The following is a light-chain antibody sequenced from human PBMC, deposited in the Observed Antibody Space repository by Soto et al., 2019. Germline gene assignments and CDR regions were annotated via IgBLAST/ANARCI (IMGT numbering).Light chain of an antibody. CDR1: QDIRDY. Sequence: DIQMTQSPSSLSASVGDRVTITCRASQDIRDYLVWYQQRPGKVPTLLIYAASTLQSGVPSRFSGSGYGTKFHLTSSSLQSEDVANYYCQKYCGAPYTFGPGTKVDLK. V-gene: IGKV1-27*01. CDR3: QKYCGAPYT. CDR2: AAS. J-gene: IGKJ3*01.